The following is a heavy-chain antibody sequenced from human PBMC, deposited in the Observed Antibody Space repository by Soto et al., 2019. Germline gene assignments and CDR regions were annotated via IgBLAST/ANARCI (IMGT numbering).Heavy chain of an antibody. CDR3: ARPNPSDIAMVRSHFDY. CDR2: ISYDGSNK. V-gene: IGHV3-30-3*01. Sequence: QVQLVESGGGVVQPGRSLRLSCAASGFTFSSYAMHWVRQAPGKGLEWVAVISYDGSNKYYADSVKGRFTISRDNSKNTLYLQMNSLRAEDTAVYYCARPNPSDIAMVRSHFDYWGQGTLVTVSS. D-gene: IGHD5-18*01. J-gene: IGHJ4*02. CDR1: GFTFSSYA.